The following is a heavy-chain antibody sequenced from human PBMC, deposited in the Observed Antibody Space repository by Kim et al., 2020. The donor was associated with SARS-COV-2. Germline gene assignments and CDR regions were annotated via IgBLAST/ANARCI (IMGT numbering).Heavy chain of an antibody. J-gene: IGHJ6*02. CDR1: GGSFSGYY. Sequence: SETLSLTCAVYGGSFSGYYWSWIRQPPGKGLEWIGEINHSGSTNYNPSLKSRVTISVDTSKNQFSLKLSSVTAADTAVYYCARGLLGYCSSTSCYYYYYGMEVWGQGTTVTVSS. V-gene: IGHV4-34*01. CDR3: ARGLLGYCSSTSCYYYYYGMEV. D-gene: IGHD2-2*01. CDR2: INHSGST.